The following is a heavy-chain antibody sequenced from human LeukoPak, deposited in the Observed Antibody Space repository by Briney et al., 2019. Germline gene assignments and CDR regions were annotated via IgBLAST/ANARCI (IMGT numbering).Heavy chain of an antibody. CDR2: INSDGSST. CDR3: ARGGDGYRGRFDY. Sequence: GGSLRLSCAASGFTFSSYWMHWVRQAPGKGLVWVSRINSDGSSTSYADSVKGRFTISRDNAKNTLYLQMNSLRAEDTAVYYCARGGDGYRGRFDYWGQGTLVTVSS. V-gene: IGHV3-74*01. D-gene: IGHD5-24*01. CDR1: GFTFSSYW. J-gene: IGHJ4*02.